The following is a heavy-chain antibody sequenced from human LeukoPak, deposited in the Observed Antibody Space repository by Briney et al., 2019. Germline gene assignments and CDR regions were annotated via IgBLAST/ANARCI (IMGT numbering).Heavy chain of an antibody. CDR2: INTGNGNT. CDR1: GYTFTTYA. Sequence: ASVTVSCKASGYTFTTYAMHCVRQAPGQRLEWMGWINTGNGNTKYSQKFQGRVTITRDTSASTAYMELSSLRSEDTAVYYCARKDIVAMGEAFDIWGQGTMVTVSS. CDR3: ARKDIVAMGEAFDI. J-gene: IGHJ3*02. V-gene: IGHV1-3*04. D-gene: IGHD5-12*01.